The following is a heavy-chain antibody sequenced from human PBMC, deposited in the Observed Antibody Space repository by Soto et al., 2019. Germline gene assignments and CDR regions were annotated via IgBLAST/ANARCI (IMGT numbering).Heavy chain of an antibody. CDR2: ISAYNGNT. D-gene: IGHD3-22*01. Sequence: ASGKVSCKASGYAFTSYGISWVRQAPGQGLEWMGWISAYNGNTNYAQKLQGRVTMTTDTSTSTAYMELRSLRSDDTAVYYCARDEYYYDSSGYYPTDYWGQGTLVPLSS. V-gene: IGHV1-18*01. CDR3: ARDEYYYDSSGYYPTDY. J-gene: IGHJ4*02. CDR1: GYAFTSYG.